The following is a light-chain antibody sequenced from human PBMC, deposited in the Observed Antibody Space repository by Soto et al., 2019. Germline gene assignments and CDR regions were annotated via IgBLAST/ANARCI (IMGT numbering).Light chain of an antibody. CDR3: QQFNSYSRT. V-gene: IGKV1-5*03. Sequence: DIQMTQSPSTLSASVGDRVSITCRASQSSSRWLAWYQQKPGKAPKLLIYKASSLESGVPSRFSGSGSGTEFTLTITSLQPDDFATYYCQQFNSYSRTFGQGTKVDIK. CDR1: QSSSRW. CDR2: KAS. J-gene: IGKJ1*01.